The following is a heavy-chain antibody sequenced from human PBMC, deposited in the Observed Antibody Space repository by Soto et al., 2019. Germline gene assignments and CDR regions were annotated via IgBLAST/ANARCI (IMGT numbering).Heavy chain of an antibody. CDR2: MFYSGLT. Sequence: SETLSLTCSVSGYSVTSSDYYWAWIRQPPGKGLEWIGSMFYSGLTYYNPSLKSRVTLPVDTSKNQFSVRLNSVTAADTAVYYCAPLSVSLSGPYGIHVWGQGTTVTVSS. CDR1: GYSVTSSDYY. J-gene: IGHJ6*02. CDR3: APLSVSLSGPYGIHV. D-gene: IGHD2-15*01. V-gene: IGHV4-39*01.